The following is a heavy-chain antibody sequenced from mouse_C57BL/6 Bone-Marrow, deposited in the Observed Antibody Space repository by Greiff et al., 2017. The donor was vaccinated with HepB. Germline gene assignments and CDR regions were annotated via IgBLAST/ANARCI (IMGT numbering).Heavy chain of an antibody. V-gene: IGHV5-9-1*02. D-gene: IGHD2-12*01. CDR3: TRDRAYYRFDY. J-gene: IGHJ2*01. Sequence: EVMLVESGEGLVKPGGSLKLSCAASGFTFSSYAMSWVRQTPEKRLEWVAYISSGGDYIYYADTVKGRFIISRDNARNTLYLQMSSLKSEDTAMYYCTRDRAYYRFDYWGQGTTLTVSS. CDR2: ISSGGDYI. CDR1: GFTFSSYA.